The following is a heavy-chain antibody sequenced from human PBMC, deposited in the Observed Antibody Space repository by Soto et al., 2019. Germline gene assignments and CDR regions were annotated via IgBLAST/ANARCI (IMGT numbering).Heavy chain of an antibody. CDR2: ISWDGGST. Sequence: EVQLVESGGVVVQPGGSLRLSCAPSGFTFDDYTMHWVRQAPGKGLEWVSLISWDGGSTYYADSVKGRFTISRDNSKHSLYLQMNSLRTEDTALYYCAEAWSSGYYSWYFDYWGRGTLVTVSS. D-gene: IGHD3-22*01. CDR1: GFTFDDYT. CDR3: AEAWSSGYYSWYFDY. J-gene: IGHJ4*02. V-gene: IGHV3-43*01.